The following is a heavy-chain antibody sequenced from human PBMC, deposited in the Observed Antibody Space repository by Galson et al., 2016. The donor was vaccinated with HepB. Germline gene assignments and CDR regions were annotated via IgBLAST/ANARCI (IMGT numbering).Heavy chain of an antibody. J-gene: IGHJ6*02. CDR2: AFHSGST. CDR3: AGFWERGFYYHGMDV. CDR1: GGSIINYY. Sequence: SETLSLTCSVSGGSIINYYWSWVRQPPGKGLEWIGYAFHSGSTNYNPSLKSRVAISMDTSKNQFSLKLSSVTAADTAVYFCAGFWERGFYYHGMDVWGQGTTVTVSS. D-gene: IGHD1-26*01. V-gene: IGHV4-59*01.